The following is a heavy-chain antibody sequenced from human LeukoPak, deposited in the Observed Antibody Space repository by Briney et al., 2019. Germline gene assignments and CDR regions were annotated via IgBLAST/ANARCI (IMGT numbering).Heavy chain of an antibody. CDR1: GFTFSGSA. J-gene: IGHJ4*02. CDR3: ARDKHSNHLHLDY. D-gene: IGHD4-11*01. CDR2: IRSKANSYAT. V-gene: IGHV3-73*01. Sequence: AGGSLKLSCAASGFTFSGSAMHWVRQASGKGLEWVGRIRSKANSYATAYAASVKGRFTISRDDSKNTAYLQMNSLRAEDTAVYYCARDKHSNHLHLDYWGQGNLVTVSS.